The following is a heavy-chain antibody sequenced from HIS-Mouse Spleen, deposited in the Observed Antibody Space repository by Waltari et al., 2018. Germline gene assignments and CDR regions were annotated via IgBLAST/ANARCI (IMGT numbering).Heavy chain of an antibody. V-gene: IGHV4-39*07. J-gene: IGHJ2*01. CDR2: IYYSGST. CDR1: GGSISSSSYY. Sequence: QLQLQESGPGLVKPPETLALTCTVSGGSISSSSYYWGWIRQPQGKGLEWIGSIYYSGSTYYNPSLKSRVTISVDTSKNQFSLKLSSVTAADTAVYYCAREIPYSSSWYDWYFDLWGRGTLVTVSS. CDR3: AREIPYSSSWYDWYFDL. D-gene: IGHD6-13*01.